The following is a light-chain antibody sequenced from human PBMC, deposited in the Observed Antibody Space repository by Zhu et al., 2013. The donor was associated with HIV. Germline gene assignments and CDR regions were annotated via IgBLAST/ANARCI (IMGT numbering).Light chain of an antibody. V-gene: IGKV3-20*01. CDR2: DAS. J-gene: IGKJ3*01. CDR3: QQYGASPFT. CDR1: QSVSSY. Sequence: EIVLTQSPATLSLSPGERATLSCRASQSVSSYLAWYQQKPGQAPRLLIYDASNRATGIPDRFSGRGSGTDFTLTISRLEPEDFAVYYCQQYGASPFTFGPGTRVDF.